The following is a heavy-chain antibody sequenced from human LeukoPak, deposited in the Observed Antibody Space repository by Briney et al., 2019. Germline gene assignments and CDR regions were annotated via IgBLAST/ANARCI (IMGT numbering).Heavy chain of an antibody. CDR3: ARTLLGRLFDY. Sequence: SETLSLTCTVSGGSVSSGGYLWNWMRQPPGKGLEWIGYIHDSGNPNYNPSLKSRLSISLDTSKNHFSLKLSSVTASDSAVYYCARTLLGRLFDYWGQGTLVTVSS. V-gene: IGHV4-61*03. CDR1: GGSVSSGGYL. D-gene: IGHD2-8*02. CDR2: IHDSGNP. J-gene: IGHJ4*02.